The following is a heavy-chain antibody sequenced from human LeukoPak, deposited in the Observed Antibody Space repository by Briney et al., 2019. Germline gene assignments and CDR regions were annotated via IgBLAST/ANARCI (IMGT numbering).Heavy chain of an antibody. CDR3: AKSGYSGYDPDEYYFDY. V-gene: IGHV3-66*01. D-gene: IGHD5-12*01. CDR1: GITVSNNY. CDR2: IYSGGST. Sequence: GGSLRLSCVVSGITVSNNYMSWVRQAPGKGLEWLSVIYSGGSTYYADSVRGRFTISRDNSKNTLYLQMNSLRAEDTAVYYCAKSGYSGYDPDEYYFDYWGQGTLVTVSS. J-gene: IGHJ4*02.